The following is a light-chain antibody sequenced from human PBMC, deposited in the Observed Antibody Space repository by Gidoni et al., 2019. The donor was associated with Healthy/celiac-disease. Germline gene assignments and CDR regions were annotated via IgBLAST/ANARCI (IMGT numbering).Light chain of an antibody. CDR2: AAS. V-gene: IGKV1-27*01. Sequence: DIHMTQSPSSLSASVGDRVTITCRANQGISNYLAWYQQKPGKVPKLLIYAASTLQSGVPSRFSGSGSGTDFTLTISSLQPEDVATYYCQKDNSAPITFGEGTKVEIK. CDR1: QGISNY. CDR3: QKDNSAPIT. J-gene: IGKJ4*01.